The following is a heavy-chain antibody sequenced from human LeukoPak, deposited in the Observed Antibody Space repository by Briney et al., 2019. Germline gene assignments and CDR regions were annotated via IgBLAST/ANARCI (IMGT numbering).Heavy chain of an antibody. V-gene: IGHV4-34*01. J-gene: IGHJ4*02. CDR3: ARARSGSGWYEVDIFFDY. Sequence: PSETLSLTCAVYGGSFSGYYWSWIRQPPGKGLEWIGEINHSGSTNYNPSLKSRVTISVDTSKNQFSLKLSSVTAADTAVYYCARARSGSGWYEVDIFFDYWGQGTLVTVSS. D-gene: IGHD6-19*01. CDR2: INHSGST. CDR1: GGSFSGYY.